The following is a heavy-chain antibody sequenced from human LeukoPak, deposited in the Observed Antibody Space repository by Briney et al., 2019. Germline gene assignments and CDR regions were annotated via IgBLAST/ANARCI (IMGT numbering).Heavy chain of an antibody. CDR1: GFTFTSYW. D-gene: IGHD4-17*01. V-gene: IGHV3-74*01. Sequence: GGSLRLSCAASGFTFTSYWMHWVRQAPGKGLVWVSRINSDGSSTSYADLVKGRFTISRDNAKNTLYLQVNSLRVEDTAVYYCARDAVTMDYWGQGTLVTVSS. CDR3: ARDAVTMDY. J-gene: IGHJ4*02. CDR2: INSDGSST.